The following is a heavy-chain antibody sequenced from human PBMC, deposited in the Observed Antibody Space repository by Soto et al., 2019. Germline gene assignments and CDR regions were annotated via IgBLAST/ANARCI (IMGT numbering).Heavy chain of an antibody. CDR1: GGTFSTYT. V-gene: IGHV1-69*10. CDR3: ARDQDGPFDP. Sequence: ASVKVSCKASGGTFSTYTISWVRQAPGQGLEWMGRIIPILGVANYAQEFQGRVTIIADKSTSTAYMELSSLRSEDTAVYYCARDQDGPFDPWGQGTLVTVSS. CDR2: IIPILGVA. J-gene: IGHJ5*02.